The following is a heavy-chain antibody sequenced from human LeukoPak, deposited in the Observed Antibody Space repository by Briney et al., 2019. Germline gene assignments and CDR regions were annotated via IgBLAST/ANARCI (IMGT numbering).Heavy chain of an antibody. CDR3: AKANPVYGSGSYRGWNAFDI. CDR1: GFTFSSYA. Sequence: PGGSLRLSCAASGFTFSSYAMSWVRQAPGKGLEWVSAISGSGGSTYYADSVKGRFTISRDNSKNTLYLQMNSLRAEDTAVYYCAKANPVYGSGSYRGWNAFDIWGQGTMVTVSS. CDR2: ISGSGGST. V-gene: IGHV3-23*01. D-gene: IGHD3-10*01. J-gene: IGHJ3*02.